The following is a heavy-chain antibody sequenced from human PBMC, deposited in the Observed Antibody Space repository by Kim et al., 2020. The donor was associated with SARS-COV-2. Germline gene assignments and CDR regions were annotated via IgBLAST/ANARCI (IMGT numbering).Heavy chain of an antibody. J-gene: IGHJ6*02. CDR1: GFTFGSHW. CDR2: ISYDGSST. Sequence: GGSLRLSCAASGFTFGSHWFHWVRQTPGKGLVWVSRISYDGSSTTYADSVKGRFTISRDNAKNTLYLQMNSLRAEDTAVYYCSRGLQATSDNYYYYYAMDVWGQGNTVTVS. V-gene: IGHV3-74*01. CDR3: SRGLQATSDNYYYYYAMDV.